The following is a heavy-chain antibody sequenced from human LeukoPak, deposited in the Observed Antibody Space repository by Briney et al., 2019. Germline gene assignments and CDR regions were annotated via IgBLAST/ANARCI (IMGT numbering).Heavy chain of an antibody. V-gene: IGHV4-4*07. J-gene: IGHJ6*03. CDR1: GGSISSYY. CDR3: ARGRLVVVPAARYYYYYMDV. Sequence: SETLSLTCTVSGGSISSYYWSWIRQPAGKGLEWIGRIYTSGSTNYNPSLKSRVTISVDTSENQFSLKLSSVTAADTAVYYCARGRLVVVPAARYYYYYMDVWGKGTTVTISS. D-gene: IGHD2-2*01. CDR2: IYTSGST.